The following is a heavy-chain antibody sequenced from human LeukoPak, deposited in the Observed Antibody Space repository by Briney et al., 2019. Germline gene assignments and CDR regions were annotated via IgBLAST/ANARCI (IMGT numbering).Heavy chain of an antibody. CDR3: ARTNTMVIAY. CDR2: INPNSGGT. J-gene: IGHJ4*02. V-gene: IGHV1-2*06. D-gene: IGHD3-10*01. Sequence: ASVKFSCKASGYTFTGYYMHWVRQAPGHRLKWRGRINPNSGGTNYAQKFQGRVTKTRDTSISTAYIEVNRLRSDDPADDYCARTNTMVIAYLVQGTIVTVSS. CDR1: GYTFTGYY.